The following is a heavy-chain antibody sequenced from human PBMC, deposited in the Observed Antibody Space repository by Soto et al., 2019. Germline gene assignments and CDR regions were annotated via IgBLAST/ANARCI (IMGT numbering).Heavy chain of an antibody. D-gene: IGHD3-10*02. Sequence: GGSLRLSCAASGFTFSSYAMHWVRQAPGKGLEWVAVISYDGSNKYYADSVKGRFTISRDNSKNTLYLQMNSLRAEDTAVYYCATNMYYWGRGTLVTVSS. CDR1: GFTFSSYA. CDR3: ATNMYY. CDR2: ISYDGSNK. V-gene: IGHV3-30-3*01. J-gene: IGHJ4*02.